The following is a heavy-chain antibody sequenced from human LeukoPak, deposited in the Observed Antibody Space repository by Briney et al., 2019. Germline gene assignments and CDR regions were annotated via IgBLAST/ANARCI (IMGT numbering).Heavy chain of an antibody. Sequence: GSLRLSCAASGFTLSSYEMNWVRQAPGKGLEWVSYISSSGSTIYYADSVKGRFTISRDNAKNSLYLQMNSLRAEDTAVYYCARVGWSRVMYYFDYWGQGTLVTVSS. J-gene: IGHJ4*02. CDR1: GFTLSSYE. V-gene: IGHV3-48*03. D-gene: IGHD6-19*01. CDR3: ARVGWSRVMYYFDY. CDR2: ISSSGSTI.